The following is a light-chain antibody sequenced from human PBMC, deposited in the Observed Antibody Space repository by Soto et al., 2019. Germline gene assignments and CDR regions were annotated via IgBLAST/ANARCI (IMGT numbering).Light chain of an antibody. CDR2: EVS. V-gene: IGLV2-18*02. Sequence: QSALTQPPSVSGSPGQSVTISCTGTSSDVGSYNRVTWYQQLPGTAPRLLIYEVSYRPSGVPDRFSGSKSGTTASLTISGLQAEDEATYYCSAYTTSSTLMFGGGTKLTVL. CDR3: SAYTTSSTLM. J-gene: IGLJ3*02. CDR1: SSDVGSYNR.